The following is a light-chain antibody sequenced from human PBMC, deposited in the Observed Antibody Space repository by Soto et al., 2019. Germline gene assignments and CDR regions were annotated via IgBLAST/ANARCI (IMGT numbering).Light chain of an antibody. J-gene: IGKJ4*01. CDR3: HQYHDWFT. Sequence: ETGMTQSPGTLSVSPGESATLSCGTSQSVSSNLAWYQQKPVQAPRLLLYGASTRATGIPARFRGSGSGTEFTITISYLRPEDSAVYVWHQYHDWFTFGGGTRVES. V-gene: IGKV3D-15*01. CDR1: QSVSSN. CDR2: GAS.